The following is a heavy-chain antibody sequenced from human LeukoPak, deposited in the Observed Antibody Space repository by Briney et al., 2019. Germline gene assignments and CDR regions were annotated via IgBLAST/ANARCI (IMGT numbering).Heavy chain of an antibody. Sequence: ASVKVSCKASGYTFTSYGISWVRQAPGQGLEWMGWISAYNGNTNYAQKLRGRVTMTTDTSTSTAYMELRSLRSDDTAVYYCARTRFWYYDSFVRPYYFDYWGQGTLVTVSS. V-gene: IGHV1-18*01. CDR1: GYTFTSYG. D-gene: IGHD3-22*01. CDR2: ISAYNGNT. J-gene: IGHJ4*02. CDR3: ARTRFWYYDSFVRPYYFDY.